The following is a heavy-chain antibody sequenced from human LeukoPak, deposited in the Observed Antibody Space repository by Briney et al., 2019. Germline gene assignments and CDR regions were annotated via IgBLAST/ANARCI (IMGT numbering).Heavy chain of an antibody. D-gene: IGHD3-9*01. CDR1: GGSFSGYY. J-gene: IGHJ4*02. Sequence: SETLSLTCAVYGGSFSGYYWSWIRQPPGKGLEWIGEINHSGSTNYNPSLKSRVTISVDTSKNQFSLKLSSVTAADTAVYYCAREKRRGGVRYFDWLSYYSDYWGQGTLVTVSS. CDR3: AREKRRGGVRYFDWLSYYSDY. V-gene: IGHV4-34*01. CDR2: INHSGST.